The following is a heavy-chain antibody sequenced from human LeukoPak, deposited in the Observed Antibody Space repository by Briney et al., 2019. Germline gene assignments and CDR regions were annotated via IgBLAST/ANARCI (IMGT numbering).Heavy chain of an antibody. D-gene: IGHD3-22*01. V-gene: IGHV3-30*18. CDR1: GFTFSSYG. J-gene: IGHJ4*02. CDR3: AKSEATMIVAPLGY. CDR2: ISYDGSNK. Sequence: GRSLRLSCAAPGFTFSSYGMHWVRQAPGKGLEWVAVISYDGSNKYYADSVKGRFTISRDNSKNTLYLQMNSLRAEDTAVYYCAKSEATMIVAPLGYWGQGTLVTVSS.